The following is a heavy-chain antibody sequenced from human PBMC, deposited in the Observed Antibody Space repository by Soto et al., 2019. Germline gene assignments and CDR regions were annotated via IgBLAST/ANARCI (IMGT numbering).Heavy chain of an antibody. CDR1: GFTFRSYG. V-gene: IGHV3-30*18. CDR3: AKEPIPVYYYYGMDV. J-gene: IGHJ6*02. Sequence: PGGSLRLSCAASGFTFRSYGMHWVRQAPGKGLEWVAVISYDGSNKYYADSVKGRFTISRDNSKNTLYLQMNSLRAEDTAVYYCAKEPIPVYYYYGMDVWGQGTTVTVS. CDR2: ISYDGSNK.